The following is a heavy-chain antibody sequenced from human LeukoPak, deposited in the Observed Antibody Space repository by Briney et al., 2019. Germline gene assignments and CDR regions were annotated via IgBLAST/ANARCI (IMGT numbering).Heavy chain of an antibody. CDR3: AKDGYVSWAYQLSHFDY. CDR1: AFTFSSYT. V-gene: IGHV3-23*01. J-gene: IGHJ4*02. D-gene: IGHD2-2*03. Sequence: GGSLRLSCAASAFTFSSYTMSWVRQAPGKGLEWVSAISSSGGSTYYADSVKGRFTISRDNSKNTVYLQMNSLRAEDTAVYYCAKDGYVSWAYQLSHFDYWGQGTLVTVPS. CDR2: ISSSGGST.